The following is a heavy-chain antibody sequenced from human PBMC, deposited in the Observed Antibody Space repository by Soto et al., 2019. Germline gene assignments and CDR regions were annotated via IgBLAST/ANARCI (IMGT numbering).Heavy chain of an antibody. Sequence: VQLVQSGAEVKKPGASEKVSCKASGNTFTDYDINWFRQATGQGLEWMGWMNPNNGNTGYAQNFQGRVTMTRSTSISTAYMELSTLRSEDTAVYYCAKGPRNWGVDYWGQGTLVTVSS. D-gene: IGHD7-27*01. CDR3: AKGPRNWGVDY. V-gene: IGHV1-8*01. CDR2: MNPNNGNT. CDR1: GNTFTDYD. J-gene: IGHJ4*02.